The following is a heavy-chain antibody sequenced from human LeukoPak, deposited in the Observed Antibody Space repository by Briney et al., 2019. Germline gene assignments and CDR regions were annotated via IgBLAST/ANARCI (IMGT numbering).Heavy chain of an antibody. CDR3: ARLVGGTTGATDY. CDR1: GFTFSSYW. D-gene: IGHD1-26*01. V-gene: IGHV3-33*08. J-gene: IGHJ4*02. Sequence: GGSLRLSCAASGFTFSSYWMSWVRQAPGKGLAWVALIWFDGSNEYYEDSVKGRFTISRDNSKDTVFLQMNGLTVDDTAVYYCARLVGGTTGATDYWGQGSLVSVS. CDR2: IWFDGSNE.